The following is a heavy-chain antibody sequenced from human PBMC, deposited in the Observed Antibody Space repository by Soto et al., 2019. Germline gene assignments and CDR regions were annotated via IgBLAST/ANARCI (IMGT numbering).Heavy chain of an antibody. D-gene: IGHD1-1*01. V-gene: IGHV4-61*01. CDR3: ARVERGTATTVVDAFDI. J-gene: IGHJ3*02. CDR1: GGFVSSGNYY. Sequence: TSEMLSLTCAVYGGFVSSGNYYWSWIRQPPGKGLEWIGEMSHSGGTHFNPSLKSRVTISVDTSKNQFSLKMSSVTAADTALYYCARVERGTATTVVDAFDIWGPGTMVTVSS. CDR2: MSHSGGT.